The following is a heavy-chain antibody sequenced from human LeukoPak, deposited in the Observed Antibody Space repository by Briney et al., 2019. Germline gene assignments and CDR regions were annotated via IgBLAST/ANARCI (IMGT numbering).Heavy chain of an antibody. J-gene: IGHJ4*02. V-gene: IGHV3-7*05. CDR1: GFAFSSYW. CDR3: ASGGGIFDY. D-gene: IGHD3-16*01. Sequence: PGGSLRLSCAASGFAFSSYWMSWVRQAPGKGLEWVANIRQDGSEKYYVDSVKGRFTISRDNAKNSLYLQMNSLRAEDTAVYYCASGGGIFDYWGQGTLVTVSS. CDR2: IRQDGSEK.